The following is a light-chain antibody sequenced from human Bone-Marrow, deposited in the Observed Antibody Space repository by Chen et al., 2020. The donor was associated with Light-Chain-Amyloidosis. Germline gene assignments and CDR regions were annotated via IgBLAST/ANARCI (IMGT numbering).Light chain of an antibody. V-gene: IGLV3-25*03. Sequence: SYEPTRPPSASVSPGQTARITCSGDDLPTKYAYWYQQKPGQAPVLVIHRDTERPSGISERFSGSSSGTTATLTISGVQAEDEADYHCQSADSSGTYEVIFGGGTKLTVL. CDR3: QSADSSGTYEVI. CDR2: RDT. J-gene: IGLJ2*01. CDR1: DLPTKY.